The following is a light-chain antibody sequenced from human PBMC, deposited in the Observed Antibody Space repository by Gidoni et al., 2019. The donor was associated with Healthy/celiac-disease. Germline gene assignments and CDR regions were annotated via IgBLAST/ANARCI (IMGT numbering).Light chain of an antibody. V-gene: IGKV1-39*01. CDR3: QQSYSTPPVT. CDR1: QRISSY. Sequence: DIQLTQSPSSLSASVGDRVTITCRASQRISSYLNSYQQKPGKAPKLLIYAASSLQSGVPSRFSGSGSGTDFTLTISSRQPEDVATYYCQQSYSTPPVTFGQXTKLEIK. J-gene: IGKJ2*01. CDR2: AAS.